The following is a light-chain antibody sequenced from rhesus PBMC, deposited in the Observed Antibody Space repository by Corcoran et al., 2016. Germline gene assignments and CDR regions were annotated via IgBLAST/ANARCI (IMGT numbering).Light chain of an antibody. J-gene: IGKJ3*01. CDR3: YQHSSGFT. CDR2: GAS. CDR1: QSVSSY. Sequence: QVILTQSPSTLSLSPGERATLSCRASQSVSSYLAWYQQTPGQAPRLLIYGASSRANGITDRSSGSGSVTDCTLTISSREPEDVGVYHCYQHSSGFTFGPGTKLDIK. V-gene: IGKV3-10*01.